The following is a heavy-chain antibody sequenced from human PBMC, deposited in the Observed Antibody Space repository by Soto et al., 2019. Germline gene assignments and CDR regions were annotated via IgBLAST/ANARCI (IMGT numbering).Heavy chain of an antibody. D-gene: IGHD2-15*01. CDR1: GGTFSSYA. V-gene: IGHV1-69*13. CDR3: ARGVRSYYYYYGMDV. J-gene: IGHJ6*02. CDR2: IIPIFGTA. Sequence: SVKVSCKASGGTFSSYAISWVRQAPGQGLEWMGGIIPIFGTANYAQKFQGRVTITADESTSTAYMELSSLRSEDTAVYYCARGVRSYYYYYGMDVWGQGTTVTVSS.